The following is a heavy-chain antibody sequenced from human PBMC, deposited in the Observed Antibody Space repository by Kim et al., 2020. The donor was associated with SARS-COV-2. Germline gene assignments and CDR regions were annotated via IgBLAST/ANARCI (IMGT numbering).Heavy chain of an antibody. CDR3: ARQNDYGDYQRNWFDP. J-gene: IGHJ5*02. Sequence: ESLKISCKGSGYSFTSYWIGWVRQMPGKGLEWMGIIYPGDSDTRYSPSFQGQVTISADKSISTAYLQWSSLKASDTAMYYCARQNDYGDYQRNWFDPWGQGTLVTVSS. V-gene: IGHV5-51*01. CDR1: GYSFTSYW. D-gene: IGHD4-17*01. CDR2: IYPGDSDT.